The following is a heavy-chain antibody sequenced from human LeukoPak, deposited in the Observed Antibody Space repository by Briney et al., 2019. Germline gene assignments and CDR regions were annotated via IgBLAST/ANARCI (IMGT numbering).Heavy chain of an antibody. CDR3: TRGGGSYGY. CDR1: GFTFSDCY. D-gene: IGHD1-26*01. CDR2: ISGSGSTI. Sequence: GGSLRLSRAASGFTFSDCYMSWIRQAPGKGLQWVSYISGSGSTIYYADSVKGRFTISRDNAKNSLYLQMNSLRAEDTAVYYCTRGGGSYGYWGQGTLVTVSS. V-gene: IGHV3-11*01. J-gene: IGHJ4*02.